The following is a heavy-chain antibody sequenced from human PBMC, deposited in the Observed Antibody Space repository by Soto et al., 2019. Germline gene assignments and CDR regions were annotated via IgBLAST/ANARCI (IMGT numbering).Heavy chain of an antibody. D-gene: IGHD4-17*01. CDR1: GFNFDDYA. Sequence: PGGSLRLSCAASGFNFDDYAMHWVRQIPGKGLEWVSGISWESGKIGYADSVKGRFSISRDNAKNSLFLQMNSLRPEDTALYYCAKDMKWGGMTTVHYFDSWGQGTQVTVSS. CDR3: AKDMKWGGMTTVHYFDS. V-gene: IGHV3-9*01. J-gene: IGHJ4*02. CDR2: ISWESGKI.